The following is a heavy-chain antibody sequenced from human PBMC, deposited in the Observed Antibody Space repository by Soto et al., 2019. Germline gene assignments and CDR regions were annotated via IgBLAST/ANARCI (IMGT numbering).Heavy chain of an antibody. CDR2: IIPIFGTA. V-gene: IGHV1-69*13. D-gene: IGHD6-13*01. CDR1: GGTFSSYA. CDR3: ASGYSSSWTAQYGYYYYSYGMDV. J-gene: IGHJ6*02. Sequence: GASVKVSCKASGGTFSSYAISRVRQAPGQRLEWMGGIIPIFGTANYAQKFQGRVTITADESTSTAYMELSSLRSEDTAVYYCASGYSSSWTAQYGYYYYSYGMDVWGQGTTVTVSS.